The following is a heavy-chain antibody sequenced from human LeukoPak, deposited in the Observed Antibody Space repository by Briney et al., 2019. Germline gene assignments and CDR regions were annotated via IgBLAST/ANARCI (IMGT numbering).Heavy chain of an antibody. J-gene: IGHJ5*02. Sequence: GGSLRLSCAASGFTFSSYEMNWVRQAPGKGLEWVSYISSSGSTIYYADSVKGRFTISRDNAKNSLYLHMNSLRAEDTAVYYCARRTIWFGEFDYGSGSYGWFDPWGQGTLVTVSS. CDR2: ISSSGSTI. CDR1: GFTFSSYE. D-gene: IGHD3-10*01. CDR3: ARRTIWFGEFDYGSGSYGWFDP. V-gene: IGHV3-48*03.